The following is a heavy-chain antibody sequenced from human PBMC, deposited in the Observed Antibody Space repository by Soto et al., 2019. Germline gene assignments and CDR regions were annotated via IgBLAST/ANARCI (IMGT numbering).Heavy chain of an antibody. J-gene: IGHJ4*02. CDR1: WCSLNTSGVC. Sequence: XVPTLVNNTQTLTLTGTFYWCSLNTSGVCVSWVRQPPGKALEWLALIDWGDNEYYSTSLKTRLAISKDTSKNQVVLTMTNMDPMDTAAYYCAQNSRGTMGPFEHWGQGTLVTVSS. D-gene: IGHD3-16*01. V-gene: IGHV2-70*20. CDR3: AQNSRGTMGPFEH. CDR2: IDWGDNE.